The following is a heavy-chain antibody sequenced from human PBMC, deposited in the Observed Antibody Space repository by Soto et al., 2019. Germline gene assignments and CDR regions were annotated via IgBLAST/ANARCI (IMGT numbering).Heavy chain of an antibody. V-gene: IGHV3-30*18. CDR3: AKEVWTAVTAFTNWYFDF. J-gene: IGHJ2*01. Sequence: QVQLVESGGGVVQPGRSLRLSCAASGFTFSNHGMHWVRQAPGKGLEWVAVISSDGSNKYYADSVKGRFTISRDNSKNTLYLQMNSLRAEDTAVFYCAKEVWTAVTAFTNWYFDFWGRGTLVTVSS. CDR2: ISSDGSNK. D-gene: IGHD2-21*02. CDR1: GFTFSNHG.